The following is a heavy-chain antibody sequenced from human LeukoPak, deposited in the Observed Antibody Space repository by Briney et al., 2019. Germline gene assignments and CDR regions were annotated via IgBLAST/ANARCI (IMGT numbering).Heavy chain of an antibody. CDR3: ARFSSIAAAFDY. J-gene: IGHJ4*02. D-gene: IGHD6-13*01. CDR2: IYTSGST. CDR1: GGSISSSSYY. Sequence: SETLSLTCTVSGGSISSSSYYWGWIRQPAGKGLEWIGRIYTSGSTNYNPSLKSRVTMSVDTSKNQFSLKLSSVTAADTAVYYCARFSSIAAAFDYWGQGTLVTVSS. V-gene: IGHV4-61*02.